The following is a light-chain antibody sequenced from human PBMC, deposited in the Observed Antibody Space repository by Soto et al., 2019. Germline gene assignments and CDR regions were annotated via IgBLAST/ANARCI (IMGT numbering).Light chain of an antibody. V-gene: IGKV3-15*01. CDR3: QQYKDWPSIT. CDR2: GAS. J-gene: IGKJ5*01. CDR1: QSVSRN. Sequence: EVVMTQSPATLSLSPGERATLSCRASQSVSRNLAWYQQTPGQAPRLLIYGASIRVTGIPARFSGSGSGTEYTLTISSLQSEDFALYYCQQYKDWPSITFGQGTRLEIK.